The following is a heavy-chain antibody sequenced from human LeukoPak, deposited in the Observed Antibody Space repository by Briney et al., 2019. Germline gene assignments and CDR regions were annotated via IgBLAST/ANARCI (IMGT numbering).Heavy chain of an antibody. CDR3: AADLKSRWSFDY. Sequence: GASVKVSCKASGFTFTSSAMQWVRQARGQRLEWIGWIVVGSGNTNYAQKFQERATITRDMSTSTAYMELSSLRSEDTAVYYCAADLKSRWSFDYWGQGTLVTVSS. CDR2: IVVGSGNT. D-gene: IGHD3-3*01. V-gene: IGHV1-58*02. J-gene: IGHJ4*02. CDR1: GFTFTSSA.